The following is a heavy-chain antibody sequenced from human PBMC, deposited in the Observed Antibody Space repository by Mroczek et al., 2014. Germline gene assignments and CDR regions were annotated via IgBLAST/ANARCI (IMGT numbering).Heavy chain of an antibody. Sequence: QVQLVESGAGLLKPSEALSLTCAVYGGSFSGYYWSWIRQPPGKGLEWIGEINHSGSTNYNPSLKSRVTISVDTSKNQFSLKLSSVTAADTAVYYCARDPYITIFGVVTSYYYGMDVWGQGTTVTVSS. J-gene: IGHJ6*02. V-gene: IGHV4-34*01. CDR1: GGSFSGYY. D-gene: IGHD3-3*01. CDR2: INHSGST. CDR3: ARDPYITIFGVVTSYYYGMDV.